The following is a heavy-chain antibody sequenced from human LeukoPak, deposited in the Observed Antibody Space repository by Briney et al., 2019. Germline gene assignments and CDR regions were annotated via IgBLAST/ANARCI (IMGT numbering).Heavy chain of an antibody. CDR3: ARGRGYSYGYAFDY. V-gene: IGHV4-59*01. CDR1: GGSISSYY. CDR2: IYYSGST. D-gene: IGHD5-18*01. Sequence: SETLSLTCTVSGGSISSYYWSWIRQPPGKGLEWIGYIYYSGSTNYNPSLKSRVTISVDTSKNQFSLKLSPVTAADTAVYYCARGRGYSYGYAFDYWGQGTLVTVSS. J-gene: IGHJ4*02.